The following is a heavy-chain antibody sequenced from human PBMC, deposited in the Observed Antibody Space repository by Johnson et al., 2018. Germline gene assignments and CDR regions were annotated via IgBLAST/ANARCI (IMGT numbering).Heavy chain of an antibody. CDR3: ARFHHGYYFRSVTATTTTYYYYMDV. CDR2: ICSSGTT. Sequence: QVQLQESGQGLVKPSETLSLICTVSGASISSYCWSWIRQAPGKGLEWLGYICSSGTTNYSPPLKSQVSVSVDPPKNQCSLKLSSVTPADTAVYYCARFHHGYYFRSVTATTTTYYYYMDVWGKGTTVTVSS. D-gene: IGHD5-24*01. V-gene: IGHV4-59*01. J-gene: IGHJ6*03. CDR1: GASISSYC.